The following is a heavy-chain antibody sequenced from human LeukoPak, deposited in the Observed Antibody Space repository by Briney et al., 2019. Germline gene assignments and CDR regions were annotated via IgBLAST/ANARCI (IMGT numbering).Heavy chain of an antibody. Sequence: SHTLSLTCAISGYSVSSNSAAWNWIRQSPSRGLEWLGRTYYRSKWYNDYAVSVKSRITINPDTSKNQFSLQLNSVTPEDTAVYYCATARRHLAAAGTKQSFDYWGQGTLVTVSS. V-gene: IGHV6-1*01. J-gene: IGHJ4*02. CDR3: ATARRHLAAAGTKQSFDY. CDR2: TYYRSKWYN. CDR1: GYSVSSNSAA. D-gene: IGHD6-13*01.